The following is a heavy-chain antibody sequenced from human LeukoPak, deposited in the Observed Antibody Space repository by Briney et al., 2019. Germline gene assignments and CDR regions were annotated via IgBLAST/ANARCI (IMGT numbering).Heavy chain of an antibody. CDR3: ARVNSFEVGSYGYFDY. CDR1: GYTFTTYA. J-gene: IGHJ4*02. CDR2: INTGNGNT. D-gene: IGHD1-26*01. V-gene: IGHV1-3*04. Sequence: ASVKVSCKASGYTFTTYAMHWVRQAPGQRLEWMGWINTGNGNTKYSQKFQGRVTITRDTSASTAYMELSSLSSEDTAVYYCARVNSFEVGSYGYFDYWGQGTLVTVSS.